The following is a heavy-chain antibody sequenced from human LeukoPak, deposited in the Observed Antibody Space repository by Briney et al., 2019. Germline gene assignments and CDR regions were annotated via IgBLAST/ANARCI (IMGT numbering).Heavy chain of an antibody. J-gene: IGHJ4*02. CDR1: GYTFTGYY. CDR3: ASSYYYDSSGYPFDY. CDR2: IIPIFGTA. D-gene: IGHD3-22*01. V-gene: IGHV1-69*05. Sequence: SVKVSCKASGYTFTGYYMHWVRQAPGQGLEWMGWIIPIFGTANYAQKFQGRVTITTDESTSTAYMELSSLRSEDTAVYYCASSYYYDSSGYPFDYWGQGTLVTVSS.